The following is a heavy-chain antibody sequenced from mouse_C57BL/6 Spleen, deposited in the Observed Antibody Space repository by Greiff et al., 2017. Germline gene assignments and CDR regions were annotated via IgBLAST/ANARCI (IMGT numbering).Heavy chain of an antibody. D-gene: IGHD2-2*01. CDR3: ARGGYPDYYAMDY. CDR2: IYPRSGNT. V-gene: IGHV1-55*01. CDR1: GYTFTSYW. J-gene: IGHJ4*01. Sequence: VKLQQPGAELVKPGASVKMSCKASGYTFTSYWITWVKQRPGQGLEWIGEIYPRSGNTYYNEKFKGKATLTADKSSSTAYMELRSLTSEDSAVYFCARGGYPDYYAMDYWGQGTSVTVSS.